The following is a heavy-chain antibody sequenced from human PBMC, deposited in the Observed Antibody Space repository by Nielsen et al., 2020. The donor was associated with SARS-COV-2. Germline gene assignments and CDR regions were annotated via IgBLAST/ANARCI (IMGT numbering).Heavy chain of an antibody. CDR3: ARLRGPGSFPLDAFDV. Sequence: ASVKVSCKASGYDFVSYGVTWVRQAPGQGLEWMGWISGYSGNTEYAREFQGRVTMTTDTSTDTVYMELRSLTPDDTAVYYCARLRGPGSFPLDAFDVWGQGTVVTVSS. V-gene: IGHV1-18*04. CDR2: ISGYSGNT. CDR1: GYDFVSYG. D-gene: IGHD3-10*01. J-gene: IGHJ3*01.